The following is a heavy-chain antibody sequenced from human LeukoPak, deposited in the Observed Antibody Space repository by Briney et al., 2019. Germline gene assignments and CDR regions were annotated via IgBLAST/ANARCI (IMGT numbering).Heavy chain of an antibody. Sequence: SQTLSLTCTVSGGSISSGGYYWSWIRQHPGKGLEWIGYIYYSGSTYYNPSLKSRVTISVDTPKNQFSLKLSSVTAADTAVYYCAREGSTGTTRWGQGTLVTVSS. CDR2: IYYSGST. CDR1: GGSISSGGYY. CDR3: AREGSTGTTR. J-gene: IGHJ4*02. V-gene: IGHV4-31*03. D-gene: IGHD1-1*01.